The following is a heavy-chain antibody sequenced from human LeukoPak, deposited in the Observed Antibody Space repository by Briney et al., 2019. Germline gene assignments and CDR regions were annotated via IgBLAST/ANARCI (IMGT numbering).Heavy chain of an antibody. CDR3: AKDPLYQLLENADH. CDR1: GFTVSSNY. CDR2: IYSGGST. V-gene: IGHV3-53*01. D-gene: IGHD2-2*01. Sequence: PGGSLRLSCAASGFTVSSNYMSWVRQAPGKGLEWVSVIYSGGSTYYSDSVKGRFTISRDNSKNTLYLQMNSLRAEDTALYYCAKDPLYQLLENADHWGQGTLVTVSS. J-gene: IGHJ4*02.